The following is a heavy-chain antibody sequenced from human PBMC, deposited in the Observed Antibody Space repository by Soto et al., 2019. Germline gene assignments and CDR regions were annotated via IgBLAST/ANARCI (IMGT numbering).Heavy chain of an antibody. V-gene: IGHV3-11*01. D-gene: IGHD3-10*01. J-gene: IGHJ4*02. CDR3: ARDVFTYYYGSGTHGGSRF. Sequence: GGSLRLSCAASGFTFSDYYMSWIRQAPGKGLEWVSYISSSGSTIYYADSVKGRFTISRDNAKNSLYLQMNSLRAEDTAVYYCARDVFTYYYGSGTHGGSRFWGQGTLVTVSS. CDR1: GFTFSDYY. CDR2: ISSSGSTI.